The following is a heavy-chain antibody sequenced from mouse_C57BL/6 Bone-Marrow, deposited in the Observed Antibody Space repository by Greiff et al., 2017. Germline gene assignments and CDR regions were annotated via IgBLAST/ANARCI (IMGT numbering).Heavy chain of an antibody. D-gene: IGHD2-3*01. Sequence: VQLQQSGPELVKPGASVKISCKASGYTFTDYYINWVKQRPGQGLEWIGWIFPGSGSTYYNEKFKGKATLTVDTSSSTAYMLLSSLTSEDSAVYFCARDGYYPWFAYWGQGTLVTVSA. J-gene: IGHJ3*01. CDR2: IFPGSGST. CDR1: GYTFTDYY. V-gene: IGHV1-75*01. CDR3: ARDGYYPWFAY.